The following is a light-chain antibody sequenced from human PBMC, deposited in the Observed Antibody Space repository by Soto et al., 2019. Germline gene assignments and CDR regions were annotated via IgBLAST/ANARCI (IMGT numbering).Light chain of an antibody. J-gene: IGKJ5*01. CDR2: DAS. V-gene: IGKV3-20*01. Sequence: EIVLTQSPGTLYLSPGQTAAVSCRASRNVDDSHLAWYQLRRGQVPRLLIYDASTRATGIPDRFSGSGSGRDFSLTIRGLKPEDFAVYFCQQYRMSPNTFGQGTRLEIK. CDR3: QQYRMSPNT. CDR1: RNVDDSH.